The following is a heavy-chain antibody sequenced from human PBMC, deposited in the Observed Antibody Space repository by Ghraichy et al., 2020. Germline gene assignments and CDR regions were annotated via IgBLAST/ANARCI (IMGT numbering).Heavy chain of an antibody. D-gene: IGHD3-22*01. V-gene: IGHV1-8*01. Sequence: ASVKVSCKASGHTFSSYDIDRVRQATGQGLEWMGWMNPKTGNTGFAQKFQGRITMSRDTSISTAYMELSSLRSEDTAVYYCARVSPVPAYSPANSAYYYINWFGPWGQGTLVTVSS. CDR3: ARVSPVPAYSPANSAYYYINWFGP. CDR1: GHTFSSYD. J-gene: IGHJ5*02. CDR2: MNPKTGNT.